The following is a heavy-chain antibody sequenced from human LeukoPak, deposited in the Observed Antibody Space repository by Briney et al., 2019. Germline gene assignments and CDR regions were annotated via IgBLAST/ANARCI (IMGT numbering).Heavy chain of an antibody. Sequence: SETLSLTCAVYGVSFSGYYWSWIRQPPGKGLEWIGEINHSGSTNYNPSLKSRVTISVDTSKNQFSLKLSSVTAADTAVYYCARGLRTLSASRRAFDIWGQGTMVTVSS. J-gene: IGHJ3*02. V-gene: IGHV4-34*01. CDR2: INHSGST. D-gene: IGHD5-12*01. CDR1: GVSFSGYY. CDR3: ARGLRTLSASRRAFDI.